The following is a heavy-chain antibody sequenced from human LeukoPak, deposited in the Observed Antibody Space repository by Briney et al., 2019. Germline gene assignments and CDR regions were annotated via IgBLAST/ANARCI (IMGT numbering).Heavy chain of an antibody. D-gene: IGHD3-10*01. J-gene: IGHJ2*01. V-gene: IGHV4-59*01. CDR2: IYNSDNS. CDR1: ADSINNYF. CDR3: ARDKRRSSAWFGDDWYFDV. Sequence: SETLSLTCSVSADSINNYFWNWVRQAPGKGLEWIGYIYNSDNSNYIPSLKSRVTISLDMSQNQFSLKVRYVTAADTAVYYCARDKRRSSAWFGDDWYFDVWGRGALVTVSS.